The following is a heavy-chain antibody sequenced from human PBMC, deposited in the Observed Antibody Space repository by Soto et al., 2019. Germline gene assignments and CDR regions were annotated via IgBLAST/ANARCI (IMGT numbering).Heavy chain of an antibody. CDR3: ARDGRASIAAVYGMDV. J-gene: IGHJ6*02. CDR1: GGTFSSYA. D-gene: IGHD6-6*01. Sequence: SVKVSCKASGGTFSSYAISWVRQAPGQGLEWMGGIIPIFGTANYAQKFQGRVTITADESKSTAYMELSSLRSEDTAVYYCARDGRASIAAVYGMDVWGQVATVTVSS. CDR2: IIPIFGTA. V-gene: IGHV1-69*13.